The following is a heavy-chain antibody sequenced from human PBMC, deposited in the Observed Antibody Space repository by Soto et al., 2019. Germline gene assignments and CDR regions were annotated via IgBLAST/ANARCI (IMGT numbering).Heavy chain of an antibody. CDR2: VSSSTSYI. Sequence: EVQLVESGGGLVKPGGPLRLSCAASGFAFSTYSMNWVRQAPGKGLEWVSSVSSSTSYIYYADSVKGRFTISRDNAKNSLYLQMNSLRAEDTAVYYCGGGEEGRYYYYDMDVWGQGTTVTVSS. J-gene: IGHJ6*02. CDR1: GFAFSTYS. V-gene: IGHV3-21*01. CDR3: GGGEEGRYYYYDMDV.